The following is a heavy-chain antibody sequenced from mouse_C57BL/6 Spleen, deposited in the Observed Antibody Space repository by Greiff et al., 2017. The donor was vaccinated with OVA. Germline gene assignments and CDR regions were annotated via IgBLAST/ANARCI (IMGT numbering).Heavy chain of an antibody. D-gene: IGHD1-1*01. V-gene: IGHV5-16*01. CDR3: AREEAYYGSSYGYFDV. CDR2: INYDGSST. J-gene: IGHJ1*03. Sequence: EVKVVESEGGLVQPGSSMKLSCTASGFTFSDYYMAWVRQVPEKGLEWVANINYDGSSTYYLDSLKSRFIISRDNAKNILYLQMSSLKSEDTATYYCAREEAYYGSSYGYFDVWGTGTTVTVSS. CDR1: GFTFSDYY.